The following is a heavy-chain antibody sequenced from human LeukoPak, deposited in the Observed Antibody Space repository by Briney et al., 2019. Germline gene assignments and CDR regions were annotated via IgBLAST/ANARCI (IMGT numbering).Heavy chain of an antibody. CDR2: MNPNSGNT. V-gene: IGHV1-8*01. CDR1: GYTFTSYD. Sequence: GASVKVSCKASGYTFTSYDINWVRQATGQGLEWMGWMNPNSGNTGYARKFQGRVTMTRNTSISTAYMELSSLGSEDTAVYYCARADYYDSSGYQHWGQGTLVTVSS. J-gene: IGHJ1*01. CDR3: ARADYYDSSGYQH. D-gene: IGHD3-22*01.